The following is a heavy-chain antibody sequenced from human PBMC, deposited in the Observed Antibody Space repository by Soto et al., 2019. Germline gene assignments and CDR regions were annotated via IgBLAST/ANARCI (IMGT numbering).Heavy chain of an antibody. Sequence: GGSLRLSCAVSGLTFSTTWMTWVRRAPGKGLEWLASINQDGSATYYVGSVKGRFTISRDNAKNSLYLQLNNLRAEDSPTYYCARDRGPNTRDYWGRGTLVTVAS. J-gene: IGHJ4*02. D-gene: IGHD7-27*01. V-gene: IGHV3-7*03. CDR3: ARDRGPNTRDY. CDR2: INQDGSAT. CDR1: GLTFSTTW.